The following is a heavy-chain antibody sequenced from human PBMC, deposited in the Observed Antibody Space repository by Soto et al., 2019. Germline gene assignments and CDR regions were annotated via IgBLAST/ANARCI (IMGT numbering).Heavy chain of an antibody. CDR3: ARELGYGYGYLDS. J-gene: IGHJ4*02. V-gene: IGHV3-30-3*01. Sequence: PGGCLRLSCAASGFTFSTYVMHWVRQAPGKGLEWVAVISYDGSKKYYADSVKGRFTISRDNSKNTLYLQMNSLRAEDTAVYHCARELGYGYGYLDSWSQGTLVTVSS. D-gene: IGHD5-18*01. CDR1: GFTFSTYV. CDR2: ISYDGSKK.